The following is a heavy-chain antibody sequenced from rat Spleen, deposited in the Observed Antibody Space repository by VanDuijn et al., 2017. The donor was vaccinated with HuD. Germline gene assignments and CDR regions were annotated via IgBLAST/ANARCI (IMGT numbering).Heavy chain of an antibody. D-gene: IGHD4-3*01. CDR3: ARHLREASGVMDV. V-gene: IGHV2-72*01. CDR2: IWAGGGT. J-gene: IGHJ4*01. CDR1: GLSLTSYH. Sequence: QVQLKESGPGLVEPSQTLSLTCTVSGLSLTSYHVSWVRQPPGKSLVWMGTIWAGGGTNYNSAVQSRLSIRRDTSKRQVFLKMNSLQPADTGTYYCARHLREASGVMDVWGQGASVTVSS.